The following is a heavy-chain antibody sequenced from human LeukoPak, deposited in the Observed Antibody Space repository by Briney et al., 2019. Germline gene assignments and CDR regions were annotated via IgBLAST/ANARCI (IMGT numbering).Heavy chain of an antibody. CDR1: GYTFNNYW. CDR3: VRQGLQSGTYPAY. J-gene: IGHJ4*02. V-gene: IGHV5-51*01. Sequence: GESLKISCKASGYTFNNYWIGWVRQMPGRGLEWMGMLYPDGSATTYHPSFEGRVTISADKSVTTAYLEWDSLKASDTALYYCVRQGLQSGTYPAYWGPGTLVTVSS. CDR2: LYPDGSAT. D-gene: IGHD1-26*01.